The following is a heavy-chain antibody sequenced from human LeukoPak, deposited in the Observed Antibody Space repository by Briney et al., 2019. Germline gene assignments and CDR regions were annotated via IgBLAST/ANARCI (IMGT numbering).Heavy chain of an antibody. D-gene: IGHD3-22*01. CDR3: ARGRGAKYYYDSSGFGPI. CDR1: GGSISSSSYY. V-gene: IGHV4-39*07. J-gene: IGHJ3*02. CDR2: IYYSGST. Sequence: PSETLSLTCTVSGGSISSSSYYWGWNRQPPGKGLEWIGSIYYSGSTYYNPSLKSRVTTSVDTSKNQFSLKLSSVTAADTAVYYCARGRGAKYYYDSSGFGPIWGQGTMVTVSS.